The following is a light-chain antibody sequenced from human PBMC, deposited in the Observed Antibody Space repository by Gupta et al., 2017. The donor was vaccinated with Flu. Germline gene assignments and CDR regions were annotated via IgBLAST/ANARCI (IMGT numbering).Light chain of an antibody. CDR1: QDISNY. J-gene: IGKJ2*01. V-gene: IGKV1-33*01. Sequence: SPSSLSASVGDRVTITCQASQDISNYLNWYQQKAGKAPKLLIYDASNLQTGVPSRFSGSGSGTDFTFTISSLQPEDVATYYCQQYDNLYTFGQGTKLEIK. CDR3: QQYDNLYT. CDR2: DAS.